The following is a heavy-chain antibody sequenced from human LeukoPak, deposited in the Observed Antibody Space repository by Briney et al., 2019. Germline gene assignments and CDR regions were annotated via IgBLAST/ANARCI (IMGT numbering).Heavy chain of an antibody. CDR1: GSSISSSTYY. D-gene: IGHD3-10*01. Sequence: SETLSLTCTVSGSSISSSTYYWGWIRQPPGKGLEWIGSIYYSGSTYYNPSLKSRVTISVDTSKNQFSLKLSSVTAADTAVYYCARRARGAKFGSGAFDIWGQGTMVTVSS. CDR3: ARRARGAKFGSGAFDI. V-gene: IGHV4-39*01. J-gene: IGHJ3*02. CDR2: IYYSGST.